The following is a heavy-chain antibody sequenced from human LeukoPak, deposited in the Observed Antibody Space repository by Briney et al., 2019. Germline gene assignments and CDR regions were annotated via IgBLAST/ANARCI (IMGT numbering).Heavy chain of an antibody. V-gene: IGHV4-30-4*08. CDR1: GASMSSGDYY. CDR2: IYYSGST. CDR3: ARLTGAPDY. Sequence: SETLSLTCTVSGASMSSGDYYWSWVRQPPGKGLEWIGYIYYSGSTYYNPSLKSRLTISVDTSKNQFSLKLSSVTAADTAVYYCARLTGAPDYWGQGTLVTVSS. D-gene: IGHD1-1*01. J-gene: IGHJ4*02.